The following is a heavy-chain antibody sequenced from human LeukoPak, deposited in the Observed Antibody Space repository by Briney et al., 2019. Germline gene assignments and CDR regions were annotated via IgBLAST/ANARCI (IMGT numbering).Heavy chain of an antibody. J-gene: IGHJ4*02. CDR2: INHSGST. CDR3: ARTNARDGSGWYLATPLATAFYY. D-gene: IGHD6-19*01. CDR1: GGSFSGYY. Sequence: PSETLSLTCAVYGGSFSGYYWSWIRQPPGKGLEWIGEINHSGSTNYNPSLKSRVTISVDTSKNQFSLKLSSVTAADTAVYYCARTNARDGSGWYLATPLATAFYYSGQGTLVTVSS. V-gene: IGHV4-34*01.